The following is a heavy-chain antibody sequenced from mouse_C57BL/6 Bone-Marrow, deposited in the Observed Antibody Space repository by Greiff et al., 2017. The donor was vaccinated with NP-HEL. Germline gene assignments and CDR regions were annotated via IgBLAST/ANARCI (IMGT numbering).Heavy chain of an antibody. CDR3: AYYGSSLYFDV. CDR1: GFTFSSYA. V-gene: IGHV5-4*03. Sequence: EVKLVESGGGLVKPGGSLKLSCAASGFTFSSYAMSWVRQTPEKRLEWVATISDGGSYTYYPDNVKGRFTICRDNAKNNLYLQMSHLKSEETAMYYCAYYGSSLYFDVWGTETTVTVSS. J-gene: IGHJ1*03. CDR2: ISDGGSYT. D-gene: IGHD1-1*01.